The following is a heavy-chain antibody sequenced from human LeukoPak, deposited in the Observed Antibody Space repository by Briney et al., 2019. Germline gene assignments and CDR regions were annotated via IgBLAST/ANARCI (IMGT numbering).Heavy chain of an antibody. J-gene: IGHJ4*02. CDR2: IFPSGGEI. CDR3: ARGVRYSGSYPDFDY. D-gene: IGHD1-26*01. Sequence: GGSLRLSCAASGFTFSTFAMIWVRQPPGKGLEWVSSIFPSGGEIHYADSVRGRFTISRDNSKSTLSLQMNSLRAEDTAVYYCARGVRYSGSYPDFDYWGQGTLVTVSS. CDR1: GFTFSTFA. V-gene: IGHV3-23*01.